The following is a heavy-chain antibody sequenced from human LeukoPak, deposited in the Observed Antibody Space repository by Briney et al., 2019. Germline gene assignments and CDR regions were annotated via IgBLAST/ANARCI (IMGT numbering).Heavy chain of an antibody. CDR3: ARHISSGYYLFDP. D-gene: IGHD3-3*01. V-gene: IGHV4-59*08. Sequence: SETLSLTCTVSGGSISSYYWSWIRQPPGKGLEWIGYIYYSGSTNYNPSLKSRVTISVDTSKNQFSLKLSSVTAADTAVYYCARHISSGYYLFDPWGQGTLVTVSS. CDR2: IYYSGST. CDR1: GGSISSYY. J-gene: IGHJ5*02.